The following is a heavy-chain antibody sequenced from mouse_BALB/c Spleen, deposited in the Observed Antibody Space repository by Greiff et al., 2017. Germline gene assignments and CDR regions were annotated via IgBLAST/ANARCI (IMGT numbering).Heavy chain of an antibody. CDR1: GYTFTSYV. CDR3: ARSPNYYGSPRDYFDY. CDR2: INPYNDGT. J-gene: IGHJ2*01. D-gene: IGHD1-1*01. Sequence: EVKLLESGPELVKPGASVKMSCKASGYTFTSYVMHWVKQKPGQGLEWIGYINPYNDGTKYNEKFKGKATLTSDKSSSTAYMELSSLTSEDSAVYYCARSPNYYGSPRDYFDYWGQGTTLTVSS. V-gene: IGHV1-14*01.